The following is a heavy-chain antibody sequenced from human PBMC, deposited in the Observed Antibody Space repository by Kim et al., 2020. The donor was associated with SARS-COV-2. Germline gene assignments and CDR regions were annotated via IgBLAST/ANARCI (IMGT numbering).Heavy chain of an antibody. CDR1: GYSFTSYW. CDR3: ARLVRYCSSTSCSELFDY. D-gene: IGHD2-2*01. V-gene: IGHV5-10-1*01. Sequence: GESLKISCKGSGYSFTSYWISWVRQMPGKGLEWMGRIDPSDSYTNYSPSFQGHVTISADKSISTAYLQWSSLKASDTAMYYCARLVRYCSSTSCSELFDYWGQGTLVTVSS. CDR2: IDPSDSYT. J-gene: IGHJ4*02.